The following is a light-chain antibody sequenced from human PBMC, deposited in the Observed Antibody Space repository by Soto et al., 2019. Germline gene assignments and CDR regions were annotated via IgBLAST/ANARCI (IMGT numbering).Light chain of an antibody. CDR3: QQHGSGPWT. CDR2: VAS. V-gene: IGKV3-20*01. J-gene: IGKJ1*01. Sequence: EIVLTQSPDTLSLSPGERATLSCRASQSVSSNNLAWYQHKPGQPPRLLIYVASRRATGIPDRFSGSGSGTECTLTNTRLEPEDFAVYYCQQHGSGPWTFGQGTKVEIK. CDR1: QSVSSNN.